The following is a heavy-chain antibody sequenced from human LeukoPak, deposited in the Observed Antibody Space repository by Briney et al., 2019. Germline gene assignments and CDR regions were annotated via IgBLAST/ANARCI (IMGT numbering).Heavy chain of an antibody. J-gene: IGHJ4*02. CDR2: ISGSDGST. CDR1: RFTFSTYA. CDR3: ANPPLSKFSASSSSPPMDY. Sequence: PGGSLRLSCAASRFTFSTYAMSWVRQPPGKGLEWVSAISGSDGSTYYADSVKGRFTISRDNSKNTLYLQMNSLRAEDTAVYYCANPPLSKFSASSSSPPMDYWGQGTLVTVSS. D-gene: IGHD6-13*01. V-gene: IGHV3-23*01.